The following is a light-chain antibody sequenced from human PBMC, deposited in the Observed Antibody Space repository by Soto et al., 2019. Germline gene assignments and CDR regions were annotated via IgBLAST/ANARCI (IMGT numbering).Light chain of an antibody. CDR2: RIY. V-gene: IGKV3-20*01. J-gene: IGKJ1*01. Sequence: ETLLTQSPGTLSLSPGERATLSCRATETLGRNYLAWYQQKPGRAPRLLIHRIYIRAAGIPDRFSGSASGTDFTLTISRLEPEDFAMYYCQQYDNFPQTFGRGTKVDIK. CDR3: QQYDNFPQT. CDR1: ETLGRNY.